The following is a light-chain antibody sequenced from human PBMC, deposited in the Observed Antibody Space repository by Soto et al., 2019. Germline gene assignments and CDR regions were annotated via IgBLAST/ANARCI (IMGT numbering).Light chain of an antibody. CDR3: FSYAGGDTYVV. CDR1: SSDIGGYNY. V-gene: IGLV2-11*01. J-gene: IGLJ2*01. Sequence: QSALTQPPSASGSPGQSVTISCTGTSSDIGGYNYVSWYQQHPGKAPRLMIYDVTKRPSGVPDRFSGSKSGNTASLTISGLQTEDEADYHCFSYAGGDTYVVLGGGTKLTVL. CDR2: DVT.